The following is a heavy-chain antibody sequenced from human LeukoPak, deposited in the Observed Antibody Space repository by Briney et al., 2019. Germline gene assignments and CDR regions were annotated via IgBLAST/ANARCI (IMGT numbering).Heavy chain of an antibody. J-gene: IGHJ6*02. D-gene: IGHD3-10*01. V-gene: IGHV4-59*01. Sequence: SETLSLTCTVSGGSISSYYWSWIRQPPGKGLEWIGYIYYSGSTNYNPSLKSRDTISVDTSKNQFSLKLSSVTAADTAVYYCARARYSGSSYYYGMDVWGLGTTVTVSS. CDR1: GGSISSYY. CDR2: IYYSGST. CDR3: ARARYSGSSYYYGMDV.